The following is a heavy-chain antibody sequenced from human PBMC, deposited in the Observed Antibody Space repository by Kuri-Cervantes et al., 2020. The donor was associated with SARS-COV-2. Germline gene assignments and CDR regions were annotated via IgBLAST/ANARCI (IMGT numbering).Heavy chain of an antibody. CDR3: ACLSSGYNDVIDF. D-gene: IGHD3-22*01. J-gene: IGHJ4*02. V-gene: IGHV4-39*01. Sequence: SETLSLTCTVSGGSVSSSSYYWGWIRQPPGKGLEWIGSIYYTGSAYYNSSLKSRVTISVDTSKNQFSLKLSSVTAADTAVYYCACLSSGYNDVIDFWGQGMLVTVSS. CDR1: GGSVSSSSYY. CDR2: IYYTGSA.